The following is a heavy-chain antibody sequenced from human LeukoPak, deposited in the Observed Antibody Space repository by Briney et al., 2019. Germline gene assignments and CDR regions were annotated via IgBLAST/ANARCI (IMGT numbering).Heavy chain of an antibody. Sequence: ASVKVSCKASGGTFSGYAISWVRQAPGQGLEWMGRIIPIFGTANYAQKFQGRVTITTDESTSTAYMELSSLRSEDTAVYYCARVYSGSYYFDYWGQGTLLTVSS. V-gene: IGHV1-69*05. J-gene: IGHJ4*02. CDR2: IIPIFGTA. CDR3: ARVYSGSYYFDY. CDR1: GGTFSGYA. D-gene: IGHD1-26*01.